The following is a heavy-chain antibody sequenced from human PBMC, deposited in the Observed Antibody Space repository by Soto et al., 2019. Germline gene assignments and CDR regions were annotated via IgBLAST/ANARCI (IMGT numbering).Heavy chain of an antibody. D-gene: IGHD6-13*01. CDR2: ISSSSSYI. V-gene: IGHV3-21*01. CDR1: GFTFSSYS. J-gene: IGHJ4*02. CDR3: ARDSSSWYPPFDY. Sequence: EVQLVESGGGLVKPGGSLRLSCAASGFTFSSYSMNWVRQAPGKGLEWVSSISSSSSYIYYADSVKGRFTISRDNAKNSLYLQVNSLRAEDTAVYYCARDSSSWYPPFDYWGQGTLVTVSS.